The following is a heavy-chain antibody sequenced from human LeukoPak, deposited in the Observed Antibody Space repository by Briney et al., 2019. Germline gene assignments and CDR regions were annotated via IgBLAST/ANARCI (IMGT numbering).Heavy chain of an antibody. Sequence: SETLSLTCTVSGGSISSSSYDWGWIRQPPGKGLEWIGSIYYSGSTYYNPSLKSRVTISVDTSKNQFSLKLSSVTAADTAVYYCAEHCSGGSCLDAFDIWGQGTMVTVSS. D-gene: IGHD2-15*01. V-gene: IGHV4-39*01. CDR3: AEHCSGGSCLDAFDI. J-gene: IGHJ3*02. CDR1: GGSISSSSYD. CDR2: IYYSGST.